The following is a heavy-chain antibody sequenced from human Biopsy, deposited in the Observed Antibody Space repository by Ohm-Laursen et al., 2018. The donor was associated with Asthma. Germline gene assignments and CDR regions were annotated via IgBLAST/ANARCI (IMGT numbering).Heavy chain of an antibody. CDR1: GYNFISFA. J-gene: IGHJ3*01. V-gene: IGHV1-3*04. D-gene: IGHD3-9*01. CDR2: VNTGNGDT. Sequence: GASVKVSCKASGYNFISFAIHWVRQAPGQRLEWMGWVNTGNGDTKYSQKFQGRVTITRDTSVSTAYMELRSLRSEDTATYYCARTYYDFLTGQVKDVFGVWGQGTMVTGSS. CDR3: ARTYYDFLTGQVKDVFGV.